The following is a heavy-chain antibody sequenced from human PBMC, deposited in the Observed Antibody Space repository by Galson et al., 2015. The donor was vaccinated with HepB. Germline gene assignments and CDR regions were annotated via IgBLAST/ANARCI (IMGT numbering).Heavy chain of an antibody. CDR1: GSSFTSYW. D-gene: IGHD5/OR15-5a*01. V-gene: IGHV5-10-1*01. CDR3: ARGLSSPNYYYGMDV. Sequence: QSGAEVKKPGESLRISCKGSGSSFTSYWISWVRQMPGKGLEWMGRIDPSDSYTNYSPSFQGHVTISADKSISTAYLQWSSLKASDTAMYYCARGLSSPNYYYGMDVWGQGTTVTVSS. CDR2: IDPSDSYT. J-gene: IGHJ6*02.